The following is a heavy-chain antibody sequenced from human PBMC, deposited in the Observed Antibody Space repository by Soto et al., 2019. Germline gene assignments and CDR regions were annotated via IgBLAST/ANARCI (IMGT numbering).Heavy chain of an antibody. CDR1: GFTFSSYG. V-gene: IGHV3-30*18. Sequence: PGGSLRLSCAASGFTFSSYGMHWVRQAPGKGLEWVAVISYDGSNKYYADSVKGRLTISRDNSKNTLYLQMNSLRAEDTAVYYCAKGRSIAVAGKYNWFDPWGQGTLVTVSS. CDR2: ISYDGSNK. J-gene: IGHJ5*02. CDR3: AKGRSIAVAGKYNWFDP. D-gene: IGHD6-19*01.